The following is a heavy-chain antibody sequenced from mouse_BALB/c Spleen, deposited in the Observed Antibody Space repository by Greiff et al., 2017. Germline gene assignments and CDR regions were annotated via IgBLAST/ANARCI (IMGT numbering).Heavy chain of an antibody. CDR2: IYPGDGDT. CDR1: GYTFTSYW. CDR3: ASHYYGLDWYFDV. D-gene: IGHD1-2*01. V-gene: IGHV1-87*01. J-gene: IGHJ1*01. Sequence: VKLMESGAELARPGASVKLSCKASGYTFTSYWMQWVKQRPGQGLEWIGAIYPGDGDTRYTQKFKGKATLTADKSSSTAYMQLSSLASEDSAVYYCASHYYGLDWYFDVWGAGTTVTVSS.